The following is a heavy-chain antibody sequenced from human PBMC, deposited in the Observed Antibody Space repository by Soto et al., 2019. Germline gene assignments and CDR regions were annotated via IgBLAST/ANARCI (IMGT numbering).Heavy chain of an antibody. Sequence: VQLLESGGGLVQPGGSLRLSCAASGFTFSNYAMTWVRQAPGKGLEWVSAISGSGGSTYYADSVKGRFTISRDNSKNTLYMQMFSLRAEDTAVYYCAKDESAVVPAAFGDWGQGTLVTVSS. CDR2: ISGSGGST. V-gene: IGHV3-23*01. CDR1: GFTFSNYA. CDR3: AKDESAVVPAAFGD. D-gene: IGHD2-2*01. J-gene: IGHJ4*02.